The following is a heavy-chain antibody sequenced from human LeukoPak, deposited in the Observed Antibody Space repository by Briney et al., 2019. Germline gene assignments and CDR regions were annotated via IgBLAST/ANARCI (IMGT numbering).Heavy chain of an antibody. CDR2: IYDSGST. Sequence: KSSETLSLTCIVSGGSISDYSWSWLRQPPGKGLDGIGYIYDSGSTKNNPSLKSRVTISTDTSENQFSLKLTSVTAADTAVYYCARVGYSYGIDAFDIWGQGAMVTVSS. J-gene: IGHJ3*02. CDR1: GGSISDYS. D-gene: IGHD5-18*01. CDR3: ARVGYSYGIDAFDI. V-gene: IGHV4-59*01.